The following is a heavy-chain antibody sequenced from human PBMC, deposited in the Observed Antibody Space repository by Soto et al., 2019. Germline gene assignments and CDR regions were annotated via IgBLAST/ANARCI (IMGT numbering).Heavy chain of an antibody. CDR3: ARAEDYIWGSYLH. D-gene: IGHD3-16*02. V-gene: IGHV3-23*01. Sequence: GGSLRLSCAASGFTFSSYAMSWVRQAPGKGLEWVSAISGSGGSTYYADSVKGRFTISRDNSKNTLYLQMNSLRAEDTAVYYCARAEDYIWGSYLHWGQGTLVTVSS. J-gene: IGHJ4*02. CDR2: ISGSGGST. CDR1: GFTFSSYA.